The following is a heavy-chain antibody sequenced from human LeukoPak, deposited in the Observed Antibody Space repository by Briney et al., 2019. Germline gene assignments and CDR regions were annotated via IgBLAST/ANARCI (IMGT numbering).Heavy chain of an antibody. CDR3: ARDFDYYGSGSI. V-gene: IGHV1-18*01. CDR1: GYTFTSYG. CDR2: ISAYNGNT. Sequence: ASVKVSCKASGYTFTSYGISWVRQAPGQGLEWVGWISAYNGNTNYAQKLQGRVTMTTDTSTSTAYMELSSLRSEDTAVYYCARDFDYYGSGSIWGQGTMVTVSS. D-gene: IGHD3-10*01. J-gene: IGHJ3*02.